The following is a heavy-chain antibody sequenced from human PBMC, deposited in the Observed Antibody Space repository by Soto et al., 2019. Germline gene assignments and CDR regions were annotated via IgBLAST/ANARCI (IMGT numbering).Heavy chain of an antibody. J-gene: IGHJ4*02. CDR2: ISGSGDST. D-gene: IGHD3-16*01. CDR3: AKRGSGGQFDH. CDR1: GFTFSSYA. V-gene: IGHV3-23*01. Sequence: TASGFTFSSYAMSWVRQAPGKGLEWVSIISGSGDSTYYADSVKGRFTISRDNCKNTLYLQMNSLRGEQTAISYCAKRGSGGQFDHCGQGTLLTVSS.